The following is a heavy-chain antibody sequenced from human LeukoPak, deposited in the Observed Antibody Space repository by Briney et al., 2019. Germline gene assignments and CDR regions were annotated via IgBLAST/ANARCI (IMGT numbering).Heavy chain of an antibody. CDR1: GYTFTIYG. D-gene: IGHD4-17*01. CDR2: ISAYNGNT. CDR3: ARDYGDYVFAMRDGMDV. Sequence: ASVKVSCKASGYTFTIYGISWVRRAPGQGLEWMGWISAYNGNTNYAQKLQGRVTMTTDTSTSTAYMELRSLRSDDTAVYYCARDYGDYVFAMRDGMDVWGQGTTVTVSS. V-gene: IGHV1-18*01. J-gene: IGHJ6*02.